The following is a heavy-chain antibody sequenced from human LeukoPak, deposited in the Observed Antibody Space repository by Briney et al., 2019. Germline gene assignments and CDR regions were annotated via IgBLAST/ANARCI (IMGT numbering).Heavy chain of an antibody. CDR1: GFTFTTYW. D-gene: IGHD5-24*01. CDR3: ANGDGFDY. J-gene: IGHJ4*02. CDR2: IKQDGSET. V-gene: IGHV3-7*01. Sequence: GGSLRLSCATSGFTFTTYWMSWVRQAPGKGLEWVANIKQDGSETYYADSVKGRFTIFRDNAKNSLYLQMDSLRVEDTAVYYCANGDGFDYWGQGTLVIVSS.